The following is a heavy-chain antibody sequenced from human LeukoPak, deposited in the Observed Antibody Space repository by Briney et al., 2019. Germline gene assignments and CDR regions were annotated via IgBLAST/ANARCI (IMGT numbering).Heavy chain of an antibody. CDR2: IRYDGSNK. J-gene: IGHJ4*02. CDR3: AKSGGDLRDYFDY. V-gene: IGHV3-30*02. D-gene: IGHD2-21*02. Sequence: PGGSLRLSCAASGFTFSSYGMHWVRQAPGKGLEWVAFIRYDGSNKYYADSVKGRFTISRDNSKNTLYLQMNSLRAEDTAVYYCAKSGGDLRDYFDYWGQGTLVTVSS. CDR1: GFTFSSYG.